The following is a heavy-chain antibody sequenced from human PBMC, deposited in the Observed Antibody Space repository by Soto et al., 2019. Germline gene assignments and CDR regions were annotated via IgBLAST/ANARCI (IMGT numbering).Heavy chain of an antibody. Sequence: EVQLVESGGDLVQRGGSLRLSCAASGFPFSSYWMHWVRHTPGKGLDWVARISGDGVTTYYADSVTGRFTVSRDNAKNTVSLQISGLRAEDTAVYYCARDYYGLLTGYYTDYWGQGTLVSVSS. CDR3: ARDYYGLLTGYYTDY. D-gene: IGHD3-9*01. J-gene: IGHJ4*02. CDR1: GFPFSSYW. CDR2: ISGDGVTT. V-gene: IGHV3-74*01.